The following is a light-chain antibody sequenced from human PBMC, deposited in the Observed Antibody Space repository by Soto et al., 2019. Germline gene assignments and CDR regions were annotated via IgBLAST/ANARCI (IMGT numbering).Light chain of an antibody. CDR3: QQYDTSPPMYT. CDR2: DAS. J-gene: IGKJ2*01. CDR1: QSVSSY. V-gene: IGKV3-20*01. Sequence: EIVLTQSPATLSLSAGERATISCRASQSVSSYLAWYQQKPGQAPRLLIYDASTRATGIPDRFSGSGSGTDFTLTISRLEPHDVAVYYCQQYDTSPPMYTFGQGTKVDIK.